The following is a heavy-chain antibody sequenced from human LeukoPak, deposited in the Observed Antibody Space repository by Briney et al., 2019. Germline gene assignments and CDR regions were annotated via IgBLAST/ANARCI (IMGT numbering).Heavy chain of an antibody. CDR1: GYTFTSYD. Sequence: ASAKVSCKASGYTFTSYDINWVRQATGQGLEWMGWMNPNSGNTGYAQKFQGRVTMTRNTSISTAYMELSSLRSEDTAVYYCARGPSHLYYYDSSGYSDYWGQGTLVTVSS. CDR2: MNPNSGNT. D-gene: IGHD3-22*01. CDR3: ARGPSHLYYYDSSGYSDY. J-gene: IGHJ4*02. V-gene: IGHV1-8*01.